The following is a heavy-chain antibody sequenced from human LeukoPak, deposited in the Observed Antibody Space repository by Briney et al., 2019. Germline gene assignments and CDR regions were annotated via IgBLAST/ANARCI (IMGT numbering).Heavy chain of an antibody. D-gene: IGHD3-22*01. Sequence: ASVKVSCKASGYAFNKYGIGWLRQAPGQNLEWMGWSSTYNGNTNYAQKFQGRVTMTTDTSTSTAYMELRSLRSDDTAVYYCAREATVVLNWFDPWGQGTLVTVSS. J-gene: IGHJ5*02. CDR1: GYAFNKYG. V-gene: IGHV1-18*01. CDR3: AREATVVLNWFDP. CDR2: SSTYNGNT.